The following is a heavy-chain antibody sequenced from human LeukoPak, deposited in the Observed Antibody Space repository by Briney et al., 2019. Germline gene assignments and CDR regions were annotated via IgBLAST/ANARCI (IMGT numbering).Heavy chain of an antibody. CDR2: IDSSGIT. J-gene: IGHJ4*02. CDR1: GGSISSFY. V-gene: IGHV4-59*01. Sequence: SETLSLTCTVSGGSISSFYYTWIRQPPGKGLEWIGYIDSSGITNYNSSLNSRVTISLDTSQNQFSLKLNSVTAADTAVYYCATVASGWYPDYWGQGALVAVAS. CDR3: ATVASGWYPDY. D-gene: IGHD6-19*01.